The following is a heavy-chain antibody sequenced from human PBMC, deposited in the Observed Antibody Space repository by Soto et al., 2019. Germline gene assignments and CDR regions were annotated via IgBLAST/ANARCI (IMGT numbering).Heavy chain of an antibody. V-gene: IGHV1-18*01. CDR3: AGYYYDSSGYYNDY. D-gene: IGHD3-22*01. Sequence: ASVKVSCKASGYTFTSYSISWVRQAPGQGLEWMGWISAYNGNTNYAQKLQGRVTMTTDTSTSTAYMELRSLRSDDTAVYYCAGYYYDSSGYYNDYWGQGTLVTVSS. CDR1: GYTFTSYS. CDR2: ISAYNGNT. J-gene: IGHJ4*02.